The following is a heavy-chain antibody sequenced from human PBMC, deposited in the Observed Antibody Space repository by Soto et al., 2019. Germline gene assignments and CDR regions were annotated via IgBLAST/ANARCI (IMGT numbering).Heavy chain of an antibody. Sequence: SETLSLTCAVSGGSISSSHWWTWVRQSPGKGLEYIGEISHSGTSNSNPSLKSRVTLSVDKSKNHFSLTLTSVTAADTAVYYWARVVLTITRGAFXAWGQGTLVTVSS. D-gene: IGHD3-9*01. V-gene: IGHV4-4*02. J-gene: IGHJ5*01. CDR3: ARVVLTITRGAFXA. CDR1: GGSISSSHW. CDR2: ISHSGTS.